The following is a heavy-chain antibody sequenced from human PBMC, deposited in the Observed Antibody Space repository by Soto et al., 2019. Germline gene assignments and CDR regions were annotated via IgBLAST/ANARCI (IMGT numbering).Heavy chain of an antibody. V-gene: IGHV1-2*02. CDR3: ARGPSE. CDR1: GYIFIGSY. J-gene: IGHJ4*02. CDR2: IYPATGDT. Sequence: QVQLVQSGAEMKSPGSSVKVSCKATGYIFIGSYLHWIRQAPGQGPEWMGSIYPATGDTDYAQTYQGRVILTGNTAIGTAYMALKWPTFDDPGMYYCARGPSEWGKGTLVTVSS.